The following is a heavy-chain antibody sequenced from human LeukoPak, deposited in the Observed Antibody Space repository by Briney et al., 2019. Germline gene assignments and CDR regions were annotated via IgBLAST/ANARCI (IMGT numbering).Heavy chain of an antibody. CDR2: IYHSGST. J-gene: IGHJ4*02. CDR1: HYSISSGYY. D-gene: IGHD6-19*01. Sequence: SETLSLTCTVSHYSISSGYYWGWIRQPPGKGLEWIGSIYHSGSTYYNPSLKSRVTISVDTSKNHFSLRLSSVTAADTAVYYCVRADPSYFDYWGQGTLVTVSS. V-gene: IGHV4-38-2*02. CDR3: VRADPSYFDY.